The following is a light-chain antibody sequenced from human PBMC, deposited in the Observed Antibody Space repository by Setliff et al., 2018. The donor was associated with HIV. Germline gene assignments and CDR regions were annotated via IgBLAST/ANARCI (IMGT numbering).Light chain of an antibody. CDR3: SSYTSSTPLYV. Sequence: QSALTQPASVSGSPGQSITISCTGASSDVGGYSFVSWYQQHPGKAPKLMIYDVSYRPSGVSDRFSGSKSGNTASLTISGLQAEDEADYYCSSYTSSTPLYVFGTGTKSPS. J-gene: IGLJ1*01. V-gene: IGLV2-14*03. CDR1: SSDVGGYSF. CDR2: DVS.